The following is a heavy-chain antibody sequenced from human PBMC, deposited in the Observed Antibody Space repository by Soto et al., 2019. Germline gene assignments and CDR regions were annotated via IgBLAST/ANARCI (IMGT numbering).Heavy chain of an antibody. CDR2: IIPIFGTA. CDR3: ARDREMATVYDYYYYYGMDV. Sequence: SVKVSCKASGGTFSSYAISWVRQAPGQGLEWMGGIIPIFGTANYAQKFQGRVTITADESTSTAYMELSSLRSEDTAVYYCARDREMATVYDYYYYYGMDVWGQGTTVTVSS. J-gene: IGHJ6*02. CDR1: GGTFSSYA. D-gene: IGHD4-4*01. V-gene: IGHV1-69*13.